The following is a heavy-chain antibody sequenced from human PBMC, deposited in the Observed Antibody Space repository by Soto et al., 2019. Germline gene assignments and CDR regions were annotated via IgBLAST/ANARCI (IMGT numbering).Heavy chain of an antibody. D-gene: IGHD6-19*01. V-gene: IGHV1-69*02. Sequence: ASVKVSCKASGGTFSSYTVGWVRQAPGPGLEYMGRIIPILDITNYVQKFQDRVTFTVDKTTGTAYMEVSGLRSDDTAVYYCAMGVSSESGTFPYWGQGTLVTVSS. CDR2: IIPILDIT. CDR1: GGTFSSYT. J-gene: IGHJ4*02. CDR3: AMGVSSESGTFPY.